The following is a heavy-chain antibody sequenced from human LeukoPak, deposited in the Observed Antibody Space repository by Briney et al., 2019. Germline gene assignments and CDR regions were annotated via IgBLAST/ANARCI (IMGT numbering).Heavy chain of an antibody. CDR2: INDSGST. J-gene: IGHJ4*02. Sequence: SETLSLTCAVSGGAFSNYFWTWIRQPPGKGLEWIAEINDSGSTNSNSSLRSRVAISLDTSKNQFSLRLTSVTAADTAVYYCARGQYCSTTTCYSARRYFDFWGQGTLVTVSS. D-gene: IGHD2-2*01. CDR1: GGAFSNYF. V-gene: IGHV4-34*01. CDR3: ARGQYCSTTTCYSARRYFDF.